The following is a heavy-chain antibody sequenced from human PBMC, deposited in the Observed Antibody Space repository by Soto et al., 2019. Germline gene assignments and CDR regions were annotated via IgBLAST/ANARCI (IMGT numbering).Heavy chain of an antibody. CDR3: AKLTAA. V-gene: IGHV3-23*01. J-gene: IGHJ4*02. D-gene: IGHD6-13*01. CDR1: GFTFSAYV. Sequence: EVEVLESGGGLVQSGGSLRLSCAASGFTFSAYVMSWVRQAPGKGLEWVSSITSSGGGTYHADSVKGRFTVSRDISKNTVYLQMNSLRDEDTAVYYCAKLTAAWGQGTLVTVSS. CDR2: ITSSGGGT.